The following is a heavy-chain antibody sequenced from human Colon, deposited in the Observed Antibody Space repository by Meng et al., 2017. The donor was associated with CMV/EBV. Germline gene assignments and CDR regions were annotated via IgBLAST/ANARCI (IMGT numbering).Heavy chain of an antibody. CDR2: INPNSGGT. V-gene: IGHV1-2*02. J-gene: IGHJ4*02. CDR1: EYTFTGYY. D-gene: IGHD3-22*01. CDR3: ARDWYPGDRRGSFDY. Sequence: QVQLGQSWAEAKKPGASVKVSCKASEYTFTGYYMHWVRQAPGQGLEWMGWINPNSGGTNYAQKFQGRVTMTRDTSITTAYMELSRLRSDDTAVYYCARDWYPGDRRGSFDYWGQGTLVTVSS.